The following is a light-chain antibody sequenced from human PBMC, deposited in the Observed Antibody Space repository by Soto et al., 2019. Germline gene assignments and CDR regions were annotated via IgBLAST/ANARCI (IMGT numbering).Light chain of an antibody. CDR2: GAS. J-gene: IGKJ2*01. CDR3: QQYASSPFS. CDR1: QSISSSY. Sequence: EIVLTQSPGTLSLSPGERATLSCRASQSISSSYLAWYQQKPGQAPRLLIYGASRRATGIPDRFSGRESGTDFTLTISSLDREDSAVYFWQQYASSPFSFGQGIKVEIK. V-gene: IGKV3-20*01.